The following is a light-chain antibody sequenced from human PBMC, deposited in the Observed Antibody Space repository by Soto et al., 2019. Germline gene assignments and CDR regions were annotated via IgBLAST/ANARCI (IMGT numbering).Light chain of an antibody. V-gene: IGKV1-9*01. Sequence: DIQLTQSPSFLSASVGDRVTVTCRASQVISSYLVWYQQKPGKAPKLLIHATSTLQSGVPSRFSGSGSGTEFTLTISSLQPEDFATYYCQQLSNYPITFGQGTRLEIK. CDR3: QQLSNYPIT. CDR1: QVISSY. CDR2: ATS. J-gene: IGKJ5*01.